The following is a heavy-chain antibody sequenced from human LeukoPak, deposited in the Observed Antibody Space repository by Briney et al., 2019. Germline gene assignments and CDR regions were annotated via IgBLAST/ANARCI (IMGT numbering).Heavy chain of an antibody. CDR1: GFTFSSYD. J-gene: IGHJ4*02. D-gene: IGHD3-10*01. CDR3: ARGKAGVDFDY. V-gene: IGHV3-13*01. Sequence: PGGSLRLSCAASGFTFSSYDMHWVRQAPGKGLEWVSAIGTAGDTYYPGSVKGRFTISRENAKNSLYLQMNSLRAGDTAVHYCARGKAGVDFDYWGQGTLVTVSS. CDR2: IGTAGDT.